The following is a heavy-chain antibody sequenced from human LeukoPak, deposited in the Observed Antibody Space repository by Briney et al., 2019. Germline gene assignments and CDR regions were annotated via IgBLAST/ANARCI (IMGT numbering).Heavy chain of an antibody. V-gene: IGHV1-69*13. CDR1: GGTFGSYA. D-gene: IGHD5-18*01. J-gene: IGHJ6*03. Sequence: ASVKVSCKASGGTFGSYAISWVRQAPGQGLEWMGGIIPIFGTANYAQKFQGRVTITADESTSTAYMELSSLRSEDTAVYYCARSWLRDNYYYYYMDVWGKGTTVTISS. CDR2: IIPIFGTA. CDR3: ARSWLRDNYYYYYMDV.